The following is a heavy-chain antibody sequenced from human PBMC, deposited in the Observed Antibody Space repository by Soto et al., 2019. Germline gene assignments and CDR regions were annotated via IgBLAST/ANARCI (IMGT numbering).Heavy chain of an antibody. Sequence: SQTLSLTCAISGDSVSNNSTAWNWIRQSPSRGLEWLGRTYYRSKWYNDFALSVRSRITINPDTSKNQFSLQLNSVTPEDTALYYCARDVGVAVAGIFPINDAFDIWGQGTMVTVSS. CDR3: ARDVGVAVAGIFPINDAFDI. V-gene: IGHV6-1*01. CDR2: TYYRSKWYN. J-gene: IGHJ3*02. D-gene: IGHD6-19*01. CDR1: GDSVSNNSTA.